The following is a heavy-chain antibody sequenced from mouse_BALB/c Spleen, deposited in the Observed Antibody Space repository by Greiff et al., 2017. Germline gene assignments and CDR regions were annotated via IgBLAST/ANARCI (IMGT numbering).Heavy chain of an antibody. J-gene: IGHJ2*01. CDR3: ARPSLGY. CDR1: GYTFTSYW. V-gene: IGHV1-7*01. D-gene: IGHD6-2*01. CDR2: INPSTGYT. Sequence: VQLQQSGAELAKPGASVKMSCKASGYTFTSYWMHWVKQRPGQGLEWIGYINPSTGYTEYNQKFKDKATLTADKSSSTAYMQLSSLTSEDSAVYYCARPSLGYWGQGTTLTVSS.